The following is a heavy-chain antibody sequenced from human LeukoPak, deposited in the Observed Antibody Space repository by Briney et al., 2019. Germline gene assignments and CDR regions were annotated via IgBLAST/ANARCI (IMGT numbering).Heavy chain of an antibody. Sequence: SETLSLTCSVSGGSISSPYWSWIRQPPGKALEWIGYIYHSGGNRYNPSLKSRVTISLDTSKNQLSLQLSSVTAADTAVYYCAKVGSYDSSGYYFSGWGQGALVTVSS. V-gene: IGHV4-59*11. J-gene: IGHJ4*02. CDR2: IYHSGGN. D-gene: IGHD3-22*01. CDR3: AKVGSYDSSGYYFSG. CDR1: GGSISSPY.